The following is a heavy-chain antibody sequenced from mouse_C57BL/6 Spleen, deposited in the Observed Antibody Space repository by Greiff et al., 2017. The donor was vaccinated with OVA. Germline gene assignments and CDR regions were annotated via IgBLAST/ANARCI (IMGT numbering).Heavy chain of an antibody. J-gene: IGHJ3*01. CDR2: ISSGSSTI. V-gene: IGHV5-17*01. Sequence: EVMLVESGGGLVKPGGSLKLSCAASGFTFSDYGMHWVRQAPEKGLEWVAYISSGSSTIYYADTVTGRFTLSRDNAKNALFLQMTSLRSEDTAMYYCAGGSSGVGAGCGYWGQGTLVTVSA. CDR1: GFTFSDYG. CDR3: AGGSSGVGAGCGY. D-gene: IGHD1-1*01.